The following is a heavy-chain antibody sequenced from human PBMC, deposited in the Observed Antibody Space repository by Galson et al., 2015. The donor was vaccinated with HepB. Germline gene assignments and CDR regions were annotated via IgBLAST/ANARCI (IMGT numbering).Heavy chain of an antibody. CDR2: ISGSGGSA. J-gene: IGHJ4*02. Sequence: SLRLSCAASGFTFSSSAMSWVRQAPGKGLEWVAGISGSGGSAFYADSAKGRFTISRDTSKNTLYLQMNSLRAEDTAIYYCTKERSRQSRSLLLRTRQPFDNWGQGSLVTVSS. CDR1: GFTFSSSA. V-gene: IGHV3-23*01. CDR3: TKERSRQSRSLLLRTRQPFDN. D-gene: IGHD3-22*01.